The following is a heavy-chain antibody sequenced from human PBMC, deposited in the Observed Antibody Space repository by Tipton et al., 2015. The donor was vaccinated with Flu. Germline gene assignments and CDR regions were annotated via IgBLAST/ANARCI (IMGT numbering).Heavy chain of an antibody. CDR1: GASFGSGYY. J-gene: IGHJ5*02. CDR3: ARQGGWSYSFDP. Sequence: LRLSCSVSGASFGSGYYWSWIRQPPGKGLEWIGEINYSGSTKYNPSLKSRVTISVDTSKNQFSLKLSSVTAADTAVYYCARQGGWSYSFDPWGQGTLVTVSS. D-gene: IGHD6-19*01. V-gene: IGHV4-34*01. CDR2: INYSGST.